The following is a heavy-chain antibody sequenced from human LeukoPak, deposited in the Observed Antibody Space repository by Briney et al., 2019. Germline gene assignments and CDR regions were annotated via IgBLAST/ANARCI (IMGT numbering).Heavy chain of an antibody. CDR3: ARDRVMVRGVIYYYYYGMDV. CDR2: SSPSDGST. CDR1: GYTFASYY. Sequence: ASVKVCCKASGYTFASYYMHCVRQAPGQWLELMGISSPSDGSTSYAQTFQGRVTMTRDTSTSTVYMELSSLRSEDTAVYYCARDRVMVRGVIYYYYYGMDVWGQGTTVTVSS. J-gene: IGHJ6*02. V-gene: IGHV1-46*01. D-gene: IGHD3-10*01.